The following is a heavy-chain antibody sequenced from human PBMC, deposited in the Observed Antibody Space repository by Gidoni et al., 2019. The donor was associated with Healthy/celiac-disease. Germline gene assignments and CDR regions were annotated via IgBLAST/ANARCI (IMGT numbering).Heavy chain of an antibody. Sequence: VQLVQSGAEVKKPGASVKVSCKASGYTFTSYGISWVRQAPGQGLAWMGWISAYNVNTNYAQKLQGRVTMTTDTSTSTAYRGLRSLRSDDTAVYYCARDIKGGRGFGERGDYWGQGTLVTVSS. CDR1: GYTFTSYG. V-gene: IGHV1-18*01. CDR2: ISAYNVNT. CDR3: ARDIKGGRGFGERGDY. D-gene: IGHD3-10*01. J-gene: IGHJ4*02.